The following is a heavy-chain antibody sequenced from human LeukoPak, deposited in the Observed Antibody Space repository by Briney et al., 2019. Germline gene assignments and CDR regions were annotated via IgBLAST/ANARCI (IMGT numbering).Heavy chain of an antibody. CDR2: IIPILGIA. Sequence: GASVKLSCKASGGTSSSYAISWVRQAPGQGLEWMGRIIPILGIANYAQKFQGRVTITADKSTSTAYMELSGLRSEDTAVYYCASPSLFGDCSGGSCYSGVFDYWVQGTLVTVSS. D-gene: IGHD2-15*01. J-gene: IGHJ4*02. CDR3: ASPSLFGDCSGGSCYSGVFDY. V-gene: IGHV1-69*04. CDR1: GGTSSSYA.